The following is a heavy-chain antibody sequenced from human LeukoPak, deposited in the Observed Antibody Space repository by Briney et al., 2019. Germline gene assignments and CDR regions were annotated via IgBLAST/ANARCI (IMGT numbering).Heavy chain of an antibody. CDR3: ARGYCGGDCYGD. D-gene: IGHD2-21*02. CDR2: ISGSGGST. Sequence: GGSLRLSCAASGFMFTSYVMSWVRQAPGKGLEWVSDISGSGGSTYCADSVKGRFTISRDNTKSSLYLQMNSLRAEDMAVYYCARGYCGGDCYGDWGQGTLVTVSS. V-gene: IGHV3-23*01. CDR1: GFMFTSYV. J-gene: IGHJ1*01.